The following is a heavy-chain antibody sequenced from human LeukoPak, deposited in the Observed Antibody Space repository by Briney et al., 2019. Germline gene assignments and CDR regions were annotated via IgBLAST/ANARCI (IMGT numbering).Heavy chain of an antibody. CDR1: GGSISSGGYY. CDR3: ARGSLIGNWFDP. CDR2: IYYSGST. J-gene: IGHJ5*02. V-gene: IGHV4-31*03. D-gene: IGHD3-16*01. Sequence: SETLSLTCTVSGGSISSGGYYWSWIRQHPGKGLEWIGYIYYSGSTYYNPSLKSRVTISVDTSKNQFSLKLSSVTAADMAVYYRARGSLIGNWFDPWGQGTLVTVSS.